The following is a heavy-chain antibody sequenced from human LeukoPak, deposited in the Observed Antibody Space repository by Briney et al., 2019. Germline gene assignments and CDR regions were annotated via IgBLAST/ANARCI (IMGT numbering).Heavy chain of an antibody. CDR3: SRDRIYYDSSGYYPGY. V-gene: IGHV3-21*01. D-gene: IGHD3-22*01. CDR1: AFTFTSDR. J-gene: IGHJ4*02. CDR2: ISSSSSYI. Sequence: GGSLRLSCAPSAFTFTSDRMNWVSQAPGKGMEWVSSISSSSSYIYYADSVKGRFTISRDNAKNSLYLQMNSLRAEDTAVYYCSRDRIYYDSSGYYPGYWGQGTLVTVSS.